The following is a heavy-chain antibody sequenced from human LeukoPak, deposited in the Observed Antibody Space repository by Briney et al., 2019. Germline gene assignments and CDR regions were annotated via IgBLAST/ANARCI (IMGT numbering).Heavy chain of an antibody. CDR2: IWYDGSNK. D-gene: IGHD6-19*01. V-gene: IGHV3-33*01. CDR3: ARAQDNSGRDGFDI. CDR1: GFTFSSYG. J-gene: IGHJ3*02. Sequence: GGSLRLSCAASGFTFSSYGMHWVRQAPGKGLEWVAVIWYDGSNKYYADSVKGRFTISRDNSKNTLYLQMNSLRAEDTAVYYCARAQDNSGRDGFDIWGQRTMVTVSS.